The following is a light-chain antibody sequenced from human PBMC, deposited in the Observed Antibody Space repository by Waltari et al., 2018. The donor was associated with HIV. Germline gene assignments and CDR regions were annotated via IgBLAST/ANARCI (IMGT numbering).Light chain of an antibody. Sequence: QSALTQPASVSGSPGQSITISCTGTNSDVGGYNYVSWYQQHPDKAPKLIIYEVTTRPSGVSSRFSGSKSGNTASLTISGLQAEDEADYYCTSHTDIRPLYVFGTGTKVTVL. J-gene: IGLJ1*01. V-gene: IGLV2-14*01. CDR1: NSDVGGYNY. CDR2: EVT. CDR3: TSHTDIRPLYV.